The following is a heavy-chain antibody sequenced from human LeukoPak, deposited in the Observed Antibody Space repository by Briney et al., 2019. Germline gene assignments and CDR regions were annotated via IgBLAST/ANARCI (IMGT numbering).Heavy chain of an antibody. V-gene: IGHV3-23*01. CDR2: ISGGGSTI. D-gene: IGHD2-2*01. CDR3: AKGVIAVVPAARGFEY. J-gene: IGHJ4*02. CDR1: GFTFSTYA. Sequence: GGSLRLSCAASGFTFSTYAMSWVRQAPGRGLEWVSVISGGGSTIYYADSVKGRFTISRDNSKKTLYLQMSGLRAEDTAVYYCAKGVIAVVPAARGFEYWGQGIRVTVSS.